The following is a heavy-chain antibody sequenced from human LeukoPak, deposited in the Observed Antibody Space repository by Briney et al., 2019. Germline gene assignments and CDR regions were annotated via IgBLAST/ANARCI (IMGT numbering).Heavy chain of an antibody. Sequence: PSETLLLTCAIPSYSISSGYYWSCIRQPPGKGLEWIGSIYHSGSTDYNPSLKSRVTISVDTCKNEFYLKLSSVTAAEKAVSYCARRGYGDYLDYSGQGTLVTVSS. D-gene: IGHD4-17*01. J-gene: IGHJ4*02. CDR3: ARRGYGDYLDY. CDR2: IYHSGST. V-gene: IGHV4-38-2*01. CDR1: SYSISSGYY.